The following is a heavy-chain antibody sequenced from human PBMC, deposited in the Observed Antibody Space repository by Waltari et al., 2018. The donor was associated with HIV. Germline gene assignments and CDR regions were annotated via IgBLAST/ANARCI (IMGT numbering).Heavy chain of an antibody. V-gene: IGHV4-34*01. J-gene: IGHJ4*02. CDR2: INHSGST. CDR3: ARGLGLGSSWYEDY. CDR1: GGSFSGYY. Sequence: QVQLQQWGAGLLKPSETLSLTCAVYGGSFSGYYWSWIRQPPGKGLEWIGEINHSGSTNYNPSLKSRVTISVDTSKNQFSLKLSSVTAADTAVYYCARGLGLGSSWYEDYWGQGTLVTVSS. D-gene: IGHD6-13*01.